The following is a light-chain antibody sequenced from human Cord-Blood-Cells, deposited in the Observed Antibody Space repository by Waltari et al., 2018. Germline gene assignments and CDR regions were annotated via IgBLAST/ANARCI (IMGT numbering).Light chain of an antibody. CDR2: GAS. J-gene: IGKJ1*01. CDR1: QSVSSSY. Sequence: SPGERATLSCRASQSVSSSYLAWYQQKPGQAPRLLIYGASSRATGIPDRFSGSGSGTDFTLTISRLEPEDFAVYYCQQYGSLWTFGQGTKVEIK. CDR3: QQYGSLWT. V-gene: IGKV3-20*01.